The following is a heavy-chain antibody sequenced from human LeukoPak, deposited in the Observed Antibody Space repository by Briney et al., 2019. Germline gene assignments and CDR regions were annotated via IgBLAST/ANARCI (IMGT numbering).Heavy chain of an antibody. Sequence: ASVKVSCKASGYTFTRYGISWVRQAPGQGLEWMGWISAYNGNSNYAQKFQGRVTMTRNTSISTAYMELSSLRSEDTAVYYCAGGYYYDSSGYPPPFDYWGQGTLVTVSS. V-gene: IGHV1-18*01. CDR1: GYTFTRYG. J-gene: IGHJ4*02. CDR2: ISAYNGNS. CDR3: AGGYYYDSSGYPPPFDY. D-gene: IGHD3-22*01.